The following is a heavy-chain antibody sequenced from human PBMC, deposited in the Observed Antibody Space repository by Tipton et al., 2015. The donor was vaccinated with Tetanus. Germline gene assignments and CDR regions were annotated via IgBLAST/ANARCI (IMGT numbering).Heavy chain of an antibody. Sequence: TLSLTCTVSGGSINRGDYYWTWIRQSPGKGLEWIGYIYYNGNIYYNSSLESRAIISGDTSKNQFSLKLTSVSAADTAVYYCARGNGEGSGWYTYWGQGTQVTVAS. D-gene: IGHD6-19*01. CDR1: GGSINRGDYY. CDR3: ARGNGEGSGWYTY. J-gene: IGHJ4*02. V-gene: IGHV4-30-4*01. CDR2: IYYNGNI.